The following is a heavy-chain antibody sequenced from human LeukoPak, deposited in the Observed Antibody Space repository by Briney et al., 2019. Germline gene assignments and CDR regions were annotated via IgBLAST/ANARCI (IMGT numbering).Heavy chain of an antibody. Sequence: PGGSLRPSCAASGFTFSSYSMNWVRQAPGKGLEWVSSISSSSSYIYYADSVKGRFTISRDNAKNSLYLQMNSLRAEDTAVYYCARDAGGSSSHYFDYWGQGTLVTVSS. CDR3: ARDAGGSSSHYFDY. CDR2: ISSSSSYI. J-gene: IGHJ4*02. D-gene: IGHD6-13*01. CDR1: GFTFSSYS. V-gene: IGHV3-21*01.